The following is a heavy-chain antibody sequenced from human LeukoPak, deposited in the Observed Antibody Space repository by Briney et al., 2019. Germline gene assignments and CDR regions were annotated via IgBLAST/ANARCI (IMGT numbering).Heavy chain of an antibody. V-gene: IGHV3-23*01. CDR3: AKVNSVRGVIISPGEY. Sequence: GGSLRLSCAASGFTFSSYAMSWVRQAPGKGLEWVSAISGSGGSTYYADSVKGRFTISRDNSKNTLYLQMNSLRAEDTAVYYCAKVNSVRGVIISPGEYWGQETLVTVSS. D-gene: IGHD3-10*01. CDR2: ISGSGGST. J-gene: IGHJ4*02. CDR1: GFTFSSYA.